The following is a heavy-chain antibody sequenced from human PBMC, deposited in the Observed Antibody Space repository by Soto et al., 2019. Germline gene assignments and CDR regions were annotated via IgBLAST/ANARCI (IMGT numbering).Heavy chain of an antibody. Sequence: PGGSLRLSCAASGFTFSSYGMHWVRQAPGKGLEWVAVISYDGSNKYYADSVKGRFTISRDNSKNTLYLQMNSLRAEDTAVYYCAKAGPELLPPDNYYYGMDVWGQGTTVTVSS. CDR2: ISYDGSNK. V-gene: IGHV3-30*18. CDR1: GFTFSSYG. CDR3: AKAGPELLPPDNYYYGMDV. D-gene: IGHD2-15*01. J-gene: IGHJ6*02.